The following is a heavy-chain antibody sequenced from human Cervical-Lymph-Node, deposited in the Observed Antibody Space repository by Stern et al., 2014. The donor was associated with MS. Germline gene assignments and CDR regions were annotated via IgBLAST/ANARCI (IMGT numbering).Heavy chain of an antibody. D-gene: IGHD6-19*01. CDR3: ARDYRRSSSACCGY. CDR1: GYTFSSYG. V-gene: IGHV1-18*04. Sequence: QVQLVESGAEVKKPGASVKVSCRASGYTFSSYGITWVRQAPGQGLEWMGWISADNGHTTYAQKVQGRVTLTTDTSSSTAYMELTSLRSDDTAVYYCARDYRRSSSACCGYWGQGTRVTVSS. CDR2: ISADNGHT. J-gene: IGHJ4*02.